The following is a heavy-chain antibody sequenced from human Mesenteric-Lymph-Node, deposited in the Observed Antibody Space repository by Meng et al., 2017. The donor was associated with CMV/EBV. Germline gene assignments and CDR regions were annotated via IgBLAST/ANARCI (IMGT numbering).Heavy chain of an antibody. V-gene: IGHV4-39*07. CDR2: IYYTGNT. Sequence: GSLRLSCAASGFTFSSYSMNWVRQAPGKGLEWIGIIYYTGNTYYNPSLESRVTISVDTSKNQLSLKLKSVTAADTAVYYCARDRCQFPTVDDYFDYWGQGTLVTVSS. D-gene: IGHD4-23*01. CDR1: GFTFSSYS. J-gene: IGHJ4*02. CDR3: ARDRCQFPTVDDYFDY.